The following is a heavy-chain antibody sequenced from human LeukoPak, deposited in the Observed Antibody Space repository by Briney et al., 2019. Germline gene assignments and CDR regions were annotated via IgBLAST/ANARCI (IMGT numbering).Heavy chain of an antibody. D-gene: IGHD6-13*01. CDR1: GFTFSSYS. V-gene: IGHV3-9*01. J-gene: IGHJ4*02. CDR2: ISWNSGSI. Sequence: GGSLRLSCAASGFTFSSYSMNWVRQAPGKGLEWVSGISWNSGSIGYADSVKGRFTISRDNAKNSLYLQMNSLRAEDTALYYCAKDTFSSSWSQFDYWGQGTLVTVSS. CDR3: AKDTFSSSWSQFDY.